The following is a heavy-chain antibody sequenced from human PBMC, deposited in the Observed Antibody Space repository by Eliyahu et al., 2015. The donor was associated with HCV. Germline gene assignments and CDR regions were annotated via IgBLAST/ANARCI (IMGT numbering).Heavy chain of an antibody. V-gene: IGHV4-4*07. CDR2: IYFTGNS. D-gene: IGHD3-10*01. Sequence: QVQLQESGPGLVKPSDTVSLTCTVSGVSXXSDFWSWIRQPAGKGLEWIGRIYFTGNSYYNPSLKSRVTMLVDASKDQVSLELSSVTAADTAVYYCAKTVVRGATIFLDNWGPGILVTVSS. CDR3: AKTVVRGATIFLDN. CDR1: GVSXXSDF. J-gene: IGHJ4*02.